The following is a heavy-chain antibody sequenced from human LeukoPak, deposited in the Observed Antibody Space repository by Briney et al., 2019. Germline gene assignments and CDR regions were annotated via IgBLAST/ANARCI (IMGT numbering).Heavy chain of an antibody. CDR1: GGSFSGYY. Sequence: SETLSLTCAVYGGSFSGYYWSWIRQPPGKGLEWIGEINHSGSTNYNPSLKSRVTISVDTSKNQFSLKLSSVTAADTAVYYCARAMVRCSVWFDPWGQGTLVTVSS. J-gene: IGHJ5*02. V-gene: IGHV4-34*01. CDR2: INHSGST. CDR3: ARAMVRCSVWFDP. D-gene: IGHD3-10*01.